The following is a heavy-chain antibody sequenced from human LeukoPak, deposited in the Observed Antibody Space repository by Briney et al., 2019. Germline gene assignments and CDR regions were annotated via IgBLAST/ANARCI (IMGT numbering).Heavy chain of an antibody. CDR1: GFTLSTYN. J-gene: IGHJ4*02. CDR3: ARSRWLDAFDY. Sequence: GGSLRLSCAASGFTLSTYNMKWVRQAPRKGLEWVSSISTSSSYIYYADSVKGRFTISRDNARNSLYLQMNSLRADDTAVYYCARSRWLDAFDYWGQGTLVTVSS. V-gene: IGHV3-21*01. CDR2: ISTSSSYI. D-gene: IGHD6-19*01.